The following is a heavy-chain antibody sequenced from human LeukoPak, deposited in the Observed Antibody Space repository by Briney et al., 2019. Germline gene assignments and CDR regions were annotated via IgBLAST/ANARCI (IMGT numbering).Heavy chain of an antibody. V-gene: IGHV3-30-3*01. CDR3: ARDSQFLEWLSAFDY. CDR1: GFTFSSYA. D-gene: IGHD3-3*01. CDR2: ISYDGSNK. J-gene: IGHJ4*02. Sequence: GGSLRLSCAASGFTFSSYAMHWVRQAPGKGLEWVAVISYDGSNKYYADSVKGRFTISRDNSKNTLYLQMNSLRAEDTAVYYCARDSQFLEWLSAFDYWGQGTLVTVSS.